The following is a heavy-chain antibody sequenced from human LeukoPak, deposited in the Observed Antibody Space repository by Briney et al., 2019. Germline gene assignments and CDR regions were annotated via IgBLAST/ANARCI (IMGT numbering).Heavy chain of an antibody. CDR3: ATFGYSYGYGNNWFDP. CDR2: ISYDGSNK. V-gene: IGHV3-30*04. D-gene: IGHD5-18*01. CDR1: GFTFSSYA. J-gene: IGHJ5*02. Sequence: GGSLRLSCAASGFTFSSYAMHWVRQAPGKGLEWVAVISYDGSNKYYADSVKGRFTISRDNSKNTLYLQMNSLRAEDTAVYYCATFGYSYGYGNNWFDPWGQGTLVTVSP.